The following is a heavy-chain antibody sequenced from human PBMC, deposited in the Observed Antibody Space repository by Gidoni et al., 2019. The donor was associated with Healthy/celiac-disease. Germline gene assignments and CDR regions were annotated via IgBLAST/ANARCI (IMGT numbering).Heavy chain of an antibody. CDR2: IWYDGSNK. D-gene: IGHD6-19*01. CDR1: GFTFSSYG. J-gene: IGHJ6*02. Sequence: QVQLVESGGGVVQPGRSLRLSCAASGFTFSSYGMHGVRQAPGKGLGWVAVIWYDGSNKYYADSVKGRFTISRDNSKNTLYLQMNSLRAEDTAVYYCAREVSSGWYGYYYYGMDVWGQGTTVTVSS. CDR3: AREVSSGWYGYYYYGMDV. V-gene: IGHV3-33*01.